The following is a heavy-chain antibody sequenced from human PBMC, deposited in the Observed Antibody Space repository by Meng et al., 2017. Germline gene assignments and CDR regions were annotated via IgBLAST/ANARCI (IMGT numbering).Heavy chain of an antibody. CDR2: ISGSGGST. CDR1: GFTFSSYA. Sequence: GESLKISCAASGFTFSSYAMSWVRQAPGKGLEWVSAISGSGGSTYYADSVKGRFTISRDNSKNTLYLQMNSLRAEDTAVYYCAKSGLSPYCSGGSCYYDAFDIWGQGKRVT. J-gene: IGHJ3*02. CDR3: AKSGLSPYCSGGSCYYDAFDI. V-gene: IGHV3-23*01. D-gene: IGHD2-15*01.